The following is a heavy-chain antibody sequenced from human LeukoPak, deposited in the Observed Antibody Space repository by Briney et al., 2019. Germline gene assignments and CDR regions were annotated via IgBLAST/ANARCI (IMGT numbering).Heavy chain of an antibody. CDR2: INHSGST. CDR3: ARQGARPLFDY. V-gene: IGHV4-34*01. D-gene: IGHD1-26*01. Sequence: SETLSLTCAVYGGSFSGYYWSWIRQPPGKGLEWIGEINHSGSTNYNPSLKSRVTISVDTSKNQFSLKLSSVTAADTAVYYCARQGARPLFDYWGQGTLVTVSS. J-gene: IGHJ4*02. CDR1: GGSFSGYY.